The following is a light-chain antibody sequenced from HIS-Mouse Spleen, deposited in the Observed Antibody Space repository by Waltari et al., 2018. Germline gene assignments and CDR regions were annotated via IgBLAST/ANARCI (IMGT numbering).Light chain of an antibody. CDR2: EDN. CDR3: YSTDSSGNHRV. V-gene: IGLV3-10*01. Sequence: SYELTQPPSVSVSPGQTARITCSGDALPKKYAYWYQQKSGQAPVLVIYEDNKRPSGIPASFSGSSSGTMATLTISGAQVEDEADYYCYSTDSSGNHRVFGGGTKLTVL. J-gene: IGLJ2*01. CDR1: ALPKKY.